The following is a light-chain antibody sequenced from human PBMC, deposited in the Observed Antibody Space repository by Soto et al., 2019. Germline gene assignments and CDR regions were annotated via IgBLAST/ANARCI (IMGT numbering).Light chain of an antibody. CDR2: DAN. V-gene: IGLV2-23*02. J-gene: IGLJ3*02. CDR3: CSYAGSSTFV. Sequence: QSALTQPASVSGSPEQSVTISCTGTSSDVGSYNVVSWYQQHPGKAPKVMIYDANKRPSGVSNRFSGSKSGNTASLTISGLQAEDEADYYCCSYAGSSTFVFGRGTKVTVL. CDR1: SSDVGSYNV.